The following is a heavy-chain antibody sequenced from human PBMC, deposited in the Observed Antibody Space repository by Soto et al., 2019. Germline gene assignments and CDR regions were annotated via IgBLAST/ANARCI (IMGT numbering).Heavy chain of an antibody. CDR3: AAHLIGVAFDY. Sequence: SETLSLTCTVSGGSISSYYWSWIRQPPGKGLEWIGYIYNSGSTNYNPSLKSRLTISVDTSKNQFSLRLTSVTAADTAFYYCAAHLIGVAFDYWGQGTLVTVSS. J-gene: IGHJ4*02. V-gene: IGHV4-59*08. D-gene: IGHD2-15*01. CDR2: IYNSGST. CDR1: GGSISSYY.